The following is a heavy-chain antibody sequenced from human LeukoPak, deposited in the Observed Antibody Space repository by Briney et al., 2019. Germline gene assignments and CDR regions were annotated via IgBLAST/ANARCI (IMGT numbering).Heavy chain of an antibody. J-gene: IGHJ4*02. CDR3: ARSGYSSSWHFDY. V-gene: IGHV4-4*02. Sequence: SETLSLTCAVSGGSISSSNWWSWVRQPPGKGLEWIGEIYHSGSTNYNPSLKSRVTISVDKSKNQFSLKLSSVTAADTAVYYCARSGYSSSWHFDYWGQGTLVTVSS. CDR2: IYHSGST. D-gene: IGHD6-13*01. CDR1: GGSISSSNW.